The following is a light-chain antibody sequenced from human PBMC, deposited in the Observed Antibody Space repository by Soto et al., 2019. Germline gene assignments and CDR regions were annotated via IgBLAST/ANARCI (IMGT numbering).Light chain of an antibody. CDR3: QTWGTGIPWV. V-gene: IGLV4-69*01. J-gene: IGLJ3*02. Sequence: QPVLTQSPSASASLGASVKLTCTLSSGHISYAIAWHQQQPEKGPRYLMKLNSDGSHSKGDGIPDRFSGSSSGAARYLTISSLQSEDEADYYCQTWGTGIPWVFGGGTKLTVL. CDR1: SGHISYA. CDR2: LNSDGSH.